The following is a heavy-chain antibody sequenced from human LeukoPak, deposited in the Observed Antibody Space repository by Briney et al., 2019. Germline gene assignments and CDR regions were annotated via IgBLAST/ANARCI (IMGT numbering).Heavy chain of an antibody. CDR3: ARQLVPARSNWFDP. V-gene: IGHV4-38-2*01. CDR2: IYHSGST. D-gene: IGHD6-13*01. Sequence: SETLSLTCAVSGYSISSGYYWGWIQPPPGKGLEWIGSIYHSGSTYYNPSLKSRVTISVDTSKNQFSLKLSSVTAADTAVYYCARQLVPARSNWFDPWGQGTLVTASS. CDR1: GYSISSGYY. J-gene: IGHJ5*02.